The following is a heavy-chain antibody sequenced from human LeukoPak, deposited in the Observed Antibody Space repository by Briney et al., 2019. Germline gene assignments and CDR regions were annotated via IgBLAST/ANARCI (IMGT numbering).Heavy chain of an antibody. J-gene: IGHJ3*02. CDR1: GFTFSSYE. CDR2: VSKSVGTM. CDR3: ATAVI. V-gene: IGHV3-48*03. Sequence: PGRSLRLSCEASGFTFSSYEINWVRHAPRKGLEWVSYVSKSVGTMKNADSVKGRFTVSRDNAKNSLYLQMNSLTAEDTAVYYCATAVIRGRGTMVTVSS.